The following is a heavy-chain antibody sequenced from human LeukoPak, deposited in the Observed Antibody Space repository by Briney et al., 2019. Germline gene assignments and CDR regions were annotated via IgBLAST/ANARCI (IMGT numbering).Heavy chain of an antibody. V-gene: IGHV1-2*02. Sequence: GASVKVSCKASGYTFTGYYMYWVRQAPGQGLEWMGWINPNSGDTDYAQKFLGRVTMTRDTSISTAYMELSRLRSDDTAFYYCASKSVSGSQTDLDYWGQGTLVTVSS. CDR3: ASKSVSGSQTDLDY. CDR2: INPNSGDT. J-gene: IGHJ4*02. D-gene: IGHD1-26*01. CDR1: GYTFTGYY.